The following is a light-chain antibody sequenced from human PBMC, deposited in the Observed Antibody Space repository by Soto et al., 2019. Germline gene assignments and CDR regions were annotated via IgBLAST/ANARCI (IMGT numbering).Light chain of an antibody. CDR2: RNN. Sequence: QSVLIQPPSASGTPGQRVTIPCSGSSCNIGSNYVYWYQQLPGTAPKLLIYRNNQRPSGVPDRFSGSKSGTSASLAISGLRSEDEADYYCAAWDDSLSGFYVFGTGTKVTVL. V-gene: IGLV1-47*01. CDR3: AAWDDSLSGFYV. CDR1: SCNIGSNY. J-gene: IGLJ1*01.